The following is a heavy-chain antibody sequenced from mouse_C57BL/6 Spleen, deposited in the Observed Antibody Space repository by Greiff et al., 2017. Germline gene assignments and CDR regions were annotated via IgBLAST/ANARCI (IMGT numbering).Heavy chain of an antibody. CDR1: GYTFTSYW. J-gene: IGHJ2*01. Sequence: VQLQQPGAELVMPGASVKLSCKASGYTFTSYWMHWVKQRPGQGLEWIGEIDPSDSYTNYNQKFKGKSTLTVDKSSSTAYMQLSSLTSEDSAVYYCARPGRNYFDYWCQGTTLTVSS. CDR2: IDPSDSYT. CDR3: ARPGRNYFDY. V-gene: IGHV1-69*01.